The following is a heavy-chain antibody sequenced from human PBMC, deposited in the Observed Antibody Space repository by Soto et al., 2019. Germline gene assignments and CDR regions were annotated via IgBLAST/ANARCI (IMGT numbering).Heavy chain of an antibody. J-gene: IGHJ4*02. Sequence: QVQLVQSGAEVMKPGSSVKVSCKASGGTFSSYTISWVRQAPGQGLEWMGRIIPILGIVNYAQKFQGRVTITADKSTSTAYMELSSLRSEDTAVYYCARDPSAGDSAGYWGQGTLVTVSS. CDR3: ARDPSAGDSAGY. D-gene: IGHD2-21*01. V-gene: IGHV1-69*08. CDR2: IIPILGIV. CDR1: GGTFSSYT.